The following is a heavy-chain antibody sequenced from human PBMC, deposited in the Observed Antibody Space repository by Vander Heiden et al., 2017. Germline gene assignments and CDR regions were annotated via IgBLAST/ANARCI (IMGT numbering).Heavy chain of an antibody. Sequence: QLQLQESGPGLVKPSETLSLTCTVPGGSISSSSYYWGWIRQPPGKGLEWIGSIYYSGSTYYNPSLKSRVTISVDTSKNQFSLKLSSVTAADTAVYYCARQGHVRWELLAILFWGQGTLVTVSS. D-gene: IGHD1-26*01. V-gene: IGHV4-39*01. CDR2: IYYSGST. CDR1: GGSISSSSYY. J-gene: IGHJ4*02. CDR3: ARQGHVRWELLAILF.